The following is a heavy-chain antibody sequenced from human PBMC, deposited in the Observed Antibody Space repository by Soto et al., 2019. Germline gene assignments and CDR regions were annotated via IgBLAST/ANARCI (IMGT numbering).Heavy chain of an antibody. CDR1: GFTFSRFA. CDR3: AKGSPSLGGTGRGAMDV. D-gene: IGHD3-16*01. J-gene: IGHJ6*02. V-gene: IGHV3-23*01. Sequence: PGSSLRLSCEASGFTFSRFAMSWVLQAPGKGLEWVSGITGDGRNTYYANSMEGRFTVSRDNAKDTMYLQMSSLRADDTAVYYCAKGSPSLGGTGRGAMDVWGQGTAVTVSS. CDR2: ITGDGRNT.